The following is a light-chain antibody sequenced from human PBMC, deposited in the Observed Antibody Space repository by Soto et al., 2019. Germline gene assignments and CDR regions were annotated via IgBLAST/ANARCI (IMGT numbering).Light chain of an antibody. Sequence: QSALTQSASVSGSPGQSITISCTGTSCDVVAYNSVSWYQQYPGKAPKLMIYGVTNRPSGVSNRFSGSKTGNTASLTISGLQAEDEADYYCFSHRGGDSHVFGTGTRSPS. V-gene: IGLV2-14*01. J-gene: IGLJ1*01. CDR1: SCDVVAYNS. CDR2: GVT. CDR3: FSHRGGDSHV.